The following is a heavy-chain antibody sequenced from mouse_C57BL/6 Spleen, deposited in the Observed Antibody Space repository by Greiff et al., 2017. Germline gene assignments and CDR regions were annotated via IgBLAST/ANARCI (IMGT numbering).Heavy chain of an antibody. CDR2: ISRGSSTI. CDR3: ARLLNGFYAMDY. D-gene: IGHD1-1*01. CDR1: GFTFSDYG. Sequence: DVQLQESGGGLVKPGGSLKLSCAASGFTFSDYGMHWVRQAPEKGLEWVAYISRGSSTIYYADTVKGRFTISRDNAKNTLFLQMTSLRSEDTAMYYCARLLNGFYAMDYWGQGTSVTVSS. V-gene: IGHV5-17*01. J-gene: IGHJ4*01.